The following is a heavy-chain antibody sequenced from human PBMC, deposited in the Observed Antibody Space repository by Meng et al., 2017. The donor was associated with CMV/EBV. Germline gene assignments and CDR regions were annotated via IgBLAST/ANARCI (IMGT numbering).Heavy chain of an antibody. D-gene: IGHD6-19*01. CDR2: IYYSGST. V-gene: IGHV4-59*11. CDR3: ARALAVAGPYFDY. J-gene: IGHJ4*02. CDR1: GGSISSHY. Sequence: GSLRLSCTVSGGSISSHYWSWIRQPPGKGLEWIGYIYYSGSTNYNPSLKSRVTISVDTSKNQFSLKLSSVTAADTAVYYCARALAVAGPYFDYWGQGTLVTVSS.